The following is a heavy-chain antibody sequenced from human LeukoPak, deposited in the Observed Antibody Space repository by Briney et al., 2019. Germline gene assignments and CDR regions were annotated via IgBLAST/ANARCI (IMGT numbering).Heavy chain of an antibody. CDR1: GFTFSSYA. V-gene: IGHV3-23*01. CDR3: AKDRGSGSYRA. D-gene: IGHD3-10*01. CDR2: ISDSGGST. J-gene: IGHJ5*02. Sequence: GGSLRLSCAASGFTFSSYAMSWVRQAPGKGLEWVSAISDSGGSTYYADSVKGRFTISRDNSKNTLYLQMNSLRAEDTAVYYCAKDRGSGSYRAWGQGTLVTVSS.